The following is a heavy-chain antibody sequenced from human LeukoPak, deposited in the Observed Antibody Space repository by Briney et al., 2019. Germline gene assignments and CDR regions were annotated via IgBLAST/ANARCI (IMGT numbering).Heavy chain of an antibody. CDR2: IYYSGST. CDR1: GGSISSYY. D-gene: IGHD2-15*01. J-gene: IGHJ4*02. V-gene: IGHV4-59*01. CDR3: ARGTGYCSGGSCYLYYFDY. Sequence: PSETLSLTCTVSGGSISSYYWSWIRQPPGKGLEWIGYIYYSGSTNYNPSLKSRVTISVDTSKTQFSLKLSSVTAADTAVYYCARGTGYCSGGSCYLYYFDYWGQGTLVTVSS.